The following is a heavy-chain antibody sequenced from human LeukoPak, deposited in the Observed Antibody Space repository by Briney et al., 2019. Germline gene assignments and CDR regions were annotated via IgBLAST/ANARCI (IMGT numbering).Heavy chain of an antibody. D-gene: IGHD5-18*01. CDR1: GGTFGSYV. CDR3: AKEGDTALVTGYFDL. V-gene: IGHV1-69*01. Sequence: SVKVSCKASGGTFGSYVISWVRQAPGQELEWMGGIIPIFGTAHYAQKFQGRLTITADESTSTVYMEMSSLRSEDTAMYYCAKEGDTALVTGYFDLWGRGTLVTVSA. J-gene: IGHJ2*01. CDR2: IIPIFGTA.